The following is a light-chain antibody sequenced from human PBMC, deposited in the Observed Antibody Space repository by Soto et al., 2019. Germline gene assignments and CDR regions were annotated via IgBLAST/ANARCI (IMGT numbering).Light chain of an antibody. CDR2: GAS. CDR1: QSVSRN. CDR3: QQYNNWPRT. J-gene: IGKJ1*01. Sequence: EIVMTQSPATLSVSPGERATLSCRASQSVSRNLAWYQQKPGQAPRLLIYGASTRATGIPARSSGSGSGTAFTLTISSLQSEDFAVYYCQQYNNWPRTFGQGTKVEIK. V-gene: IGKV3-15*01.